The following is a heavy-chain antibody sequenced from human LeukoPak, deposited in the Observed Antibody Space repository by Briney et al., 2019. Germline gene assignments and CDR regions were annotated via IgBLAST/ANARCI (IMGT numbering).Heavy chain of an antibody. V-gene: IGHV5-51*01. Sequence: GESLKISCKGSGYNFISYWVAWVRQMPGKGLEWMGSIYAGDSDIRYSPSFQGQVTISADKSISTAYLQWSSLKASDTAMYYCARHAVGSWYSLDFWGQGTLVTVSS. CDR3: ARHAVGSWYSLDF. D-gene: IGHD6-13*01. CDR2: IYAGDSDI. CDR1: GYNFISYW. J-gene: IGHJ4*01.